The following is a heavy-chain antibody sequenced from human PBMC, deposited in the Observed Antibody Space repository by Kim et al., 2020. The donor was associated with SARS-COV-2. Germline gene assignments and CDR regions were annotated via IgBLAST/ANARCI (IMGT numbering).Heavy chain of an antibody. CDR3: ARWSVAGSFDY. J-gene: IGHJ4*02. D-gene: IGHD6-19*01. V-gene: IGHV3-23*01. CDR2: T. Sequence: TYHAASVKGRFTISRDNSKDTLFLQMNSLRAEDTAVYYCARWSVAGSFDYWGQGTLVTVSS.